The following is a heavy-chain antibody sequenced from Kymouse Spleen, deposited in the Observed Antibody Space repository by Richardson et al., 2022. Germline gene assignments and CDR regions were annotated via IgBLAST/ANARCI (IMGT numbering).Heavy chain of an antibody. CDR2: IYYSGST. CDR1: GGSISSSSYY. D-gene: IGHD3-9*01. CDR3: ARRHDILTGYYKNYYYYGMDV. Sequence: QLQLQESGPGLVKPSETLSLTCTVSGGSISSSSYYWGWIRQPPGKGLEWIGSIYYSGSTYYNPSLKSRVTISVDTSKNQFSLKLSSVTAADTAVYYCARRHDILTGYYKNYYYYGMDVWGQGTTVTVSS. J-gene: IGHJ6*02. V-gene: IGHV4-39*01.